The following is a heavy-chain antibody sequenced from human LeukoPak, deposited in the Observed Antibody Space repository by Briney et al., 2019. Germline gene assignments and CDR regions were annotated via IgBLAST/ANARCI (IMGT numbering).Heavy chain of an antibody. CDR3: AKAALLWFGELYPLDP. CDR1: GFTFSRNG. V-gene: IGHV3-23*01. J-gene: IGHJ5*02. D-gene: IGHD3-10*01. Sequence: PGGSLRLSCAASGFTFSRNGMTWVRQAPGKGLEWVSAISGSGGNTYYADSVKGRFTISRDNSKNTLYLQMNSLRAEDTAVYYCAKAALLWFGELYPLDPWGQGTLVTVSS. CDR2: ISGSGGNT.